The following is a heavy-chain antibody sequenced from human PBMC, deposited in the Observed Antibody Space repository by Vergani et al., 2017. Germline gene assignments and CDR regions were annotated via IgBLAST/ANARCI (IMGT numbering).Heavy chain of an antibody. CDR1: GGTFKSNT. CDR3: ARDNTVAVATPRYYNGLDV. Sequence: QVQLVQSGAEVKKPGSSVKVSCKTSGGTFKSNTFSWVRQAPGQGLEWMGGIIPIFGTADYAQDFQGRLSITADESTSTSYMTLSSLRSDDTAVYYCARDNTVAVATPRYYNGLDVWGQGTTVTVS. D-gene: IGHD2-2*01. V-gene: IGHV1-69*01. J-gene: IGHJ6*02. CDR2: IIPIFGTA.